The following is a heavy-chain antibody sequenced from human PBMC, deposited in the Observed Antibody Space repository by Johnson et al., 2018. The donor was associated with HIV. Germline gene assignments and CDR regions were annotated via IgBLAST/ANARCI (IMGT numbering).Heavy chain of an antibody. CDR3: AKSGLFVLVVYAPDVFDI. CDR1: TFTFSDYY. J-gene: IGHJ3*02. Sequence: VQLVESGGGLVKPGGSLRLSCAVSTFTFSDYYMRWIRQAPGKGLEWLSYISSSGSTIYYADSVRGRFTISRDNSKNPLNLQMNSLRAEDTAVYYCAKSGLFVLVVYAPDVFDIWGQGTMVTVSS. V-gene: IGHV3-11*04. D-gene: IGHD2-8*02. CDR2: ISSSGSTI.